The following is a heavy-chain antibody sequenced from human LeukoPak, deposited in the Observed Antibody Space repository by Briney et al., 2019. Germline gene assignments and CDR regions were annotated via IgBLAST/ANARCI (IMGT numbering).Heavy chain of an antibody. Sequence: SETLFLTCTVSGGSISSYYWSWIRQPAGKGLEWIGRIYTSGSTNYNPSLKSRVTMSVDTSKNQFSLKLSSVTAADTAVYYCAREGTVVVPAPPVAFDIWGQGTMVTVSS. CDR1: GGSISSYY. J-gene: IGHJ3*02. V-gene: IGHV4-4*07. CDR3: AREGTVVVPAPPVAFDI. CDR2: IYTSGST. D-gene: IGHD2-2*01.